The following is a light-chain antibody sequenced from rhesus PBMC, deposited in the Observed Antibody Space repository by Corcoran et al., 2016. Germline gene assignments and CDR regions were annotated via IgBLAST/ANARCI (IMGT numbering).Light chain of an antibody. V-gene: IGKV3-24*03. CDR3: LQTSDWPLS. Sequence: EIVMTQSPATLALSPGERATLSCRASQSITTYLAWYQQTPGRAPSLLVYGSSIRATGIPDRFSGSGSGTEFTLSISSLEPEDVGIYFCLQTSDWPLSFGGGTKVEI. CDR1: QSITTY. CDR2: GSS. J-gene: IGKJ4*01.